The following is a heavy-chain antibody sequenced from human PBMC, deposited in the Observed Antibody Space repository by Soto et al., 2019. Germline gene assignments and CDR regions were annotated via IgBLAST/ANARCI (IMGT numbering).Heavy chain of an antibody. V-gene: IGHV4-59*01. Sequence: SETLSLTCTVSGDSISAYYWSWIRQPPGKGLEWIGYIYYSGSTSYNPSLKSRVTISLDTSKNQFSLKLSSVTAADTAVYYCARGGGSYYKYWSDPWGQGTLVTVSS. CDR1: GDSISAYY. CDR2: IYYSGST. D-gene: IGHD1-26*01. J-gene: IGHJ5*02. CDR3: ARGGGSYYKYWSDP.